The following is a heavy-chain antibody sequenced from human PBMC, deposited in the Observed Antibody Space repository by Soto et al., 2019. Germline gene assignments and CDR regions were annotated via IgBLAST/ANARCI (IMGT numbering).Heavy chain of an antibody. Sequence: QVQLVQSGAEVKKPGASVKVSCKASGYSFSTYAVHWVRQAPGQRLEWMGWINGGHGNTKYSQNFQGRVTITRDTFASTAYMELSSLRSEDTAVYFCARGGYDYVMVVDYWGQGTLVTVSS. J-gene: IGHJ4*02. CDR3: ARGGYDYVMVVDY. V-gene: IGHV1-3*01. D-gene: IGHD5-12*01. CDR2: INGGHGNT. CDR1: GYSFSTYA.